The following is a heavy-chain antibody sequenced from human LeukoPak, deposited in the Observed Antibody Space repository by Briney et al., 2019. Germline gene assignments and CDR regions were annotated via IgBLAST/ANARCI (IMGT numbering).Heavy chain of an antibody. Sequence: SETLSLTCTVSGGSISSYYWSWIRQPPGKGLEWIGYIYYSGSTNYNPSLKSRVTISVDTSKDQFSLKLSSVTAADTAVYYCARDRRDYGDYLGWFDPWGQGTLVTVSS. J-gene: IGHJ5*02. CDR2: IYYSGST. CDR1: GGSISSYY. V-gene: IGHV4-59*01. CDR3: ARDRRDYGDYLGWFDP. D-gene: IGHD4-17*01.